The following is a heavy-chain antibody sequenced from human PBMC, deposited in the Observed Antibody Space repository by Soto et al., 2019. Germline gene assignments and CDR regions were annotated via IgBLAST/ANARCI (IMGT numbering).Heavy chain of an antibody. CDR1: GYTFTSYG. CDR2: ISAYNGNT. Sequence: QVQLVQSGAEVKKPGASVKVSCKASGYTFTSYGISWVRQAPGQGLEWMGWISAYNGNTNYAQKLQGRVTMTTDTSTSTAYMELRSLRTDDTAVYYCARPGGDYYGSGSPYYYGMDVWGQGTTVTVSS. CDR3: ARPGGDYYGSGSPYYYGMDV. D-gene: IGHD3-10*01. V-gene: IGHV1-18*01. J-gene: IGHJ6*02.